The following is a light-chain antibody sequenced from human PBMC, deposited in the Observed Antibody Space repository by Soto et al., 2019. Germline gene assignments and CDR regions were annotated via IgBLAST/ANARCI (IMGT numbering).Light chain of an antibody. CDR1: GSDVGGYNY. J-gene: IGLJ1*01. Sequence: QSVLTPPACVSGSPGQSITISCTGTGSDVGGYNYVSWYQQHPGKAPKLMIYDVSNRPSGVSNRFSGSKSGNTASLTISGLQAEDEADYYCSSYTASSTYVFGTGTKVTVL. V-gene: IGLV2-14*01. CDR3: SSYTASSTYV. CDR2: DVS.